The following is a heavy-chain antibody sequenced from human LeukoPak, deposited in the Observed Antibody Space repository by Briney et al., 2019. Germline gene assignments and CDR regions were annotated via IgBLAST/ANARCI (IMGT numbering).Heavy chain of an antibody. CDR2: IYYSGST. D-gene: IGHD2-2*01. J-gene: IGHJ4*02. CDR3: ARVVVVPAASPSFDY. CDR1: GGSISSGDYY. V-gene: IGHV4-30-4*08. Sequence: SQTLSLTCTVSGGSISSGDYYWSWIRQPPGKGLEWIGYIYYSGSTYYNPSLKSRVTISVDTSKNQFSLKMSSVTAADTAVYYCARVVVVPAASPSFDYWGQGTLVTVSS.